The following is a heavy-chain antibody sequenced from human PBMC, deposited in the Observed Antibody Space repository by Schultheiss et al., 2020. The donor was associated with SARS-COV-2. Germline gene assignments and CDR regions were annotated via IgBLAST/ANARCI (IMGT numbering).Heavy chain of an antibody. CDR2: ISSSGSTI. J-gene: IGHJ4*02. CDR3: ARDQAHGGWSDY. CDR1: GFTFSSYE. Sequence: GGSLRLSCAASGFTFSSYEMNWVRQAPGKGLEWVSYISSSGSTIYYADSVKGRFTISRDNAKNSLYLQMNSLRAEDTAVYYCARDQAHGGWSDYWGQGTLVTVSS. V-gene: IGHV3-48*03. D-gene: IGHD6-19*01.